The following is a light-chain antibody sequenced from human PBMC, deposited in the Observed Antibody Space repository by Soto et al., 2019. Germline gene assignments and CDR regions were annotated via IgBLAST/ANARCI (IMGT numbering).Light chain of an antibody. V-gene: IGLV1-51*01. CDR2: DNN. CDR3: ATWDSALSAGV. J-gene: IGLJ3*02. Sequence: QAVLTQPPSMSAAPGQMVAISCSGTGSNIGDNSVSWYQHFPGTAPKVLIYDNNRRPSGIPDRFSGSKSGTSATLTIIGLQTGDEADYYCATWDSALSAGVFGGGTKLTVL. CDR1: GSNIGDNS.